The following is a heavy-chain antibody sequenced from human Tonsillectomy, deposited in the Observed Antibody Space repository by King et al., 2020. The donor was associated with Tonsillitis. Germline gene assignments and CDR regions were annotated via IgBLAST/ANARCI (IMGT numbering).Heavy chain of an antibody. V-gene: IGHV3-23*04. CDR1: GFTFSSYA. J-gene: IGHJ6*02. D-gene: IGHD5-18*01. CDR3: AKDAGNVDTAMSDSYYYGMDV. Sequence: DVQLVESGGDLVQPGGSLRLSCAASGFTFSSYAMTWVRQAPGKGLEWVSVISGSGGTTYYADSVKGRFTISRDNSKNTLYLQMNSLRAEDTAVYYCAKDAGNVDTAMSDSYYYGMDVWGQGTTVTVSS. CDR2: ISGSGGTT.